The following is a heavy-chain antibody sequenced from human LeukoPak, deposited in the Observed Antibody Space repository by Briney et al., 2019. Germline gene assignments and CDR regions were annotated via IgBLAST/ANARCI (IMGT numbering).Heavy chain of an antibody. D-gene: IGHD6-19*01. Sequence: SETLSLTCTVSGASISGSSSYWGWIRQPPRKGLEWIPSIYYSGPTSYSPSLKTRATISVDTSKNQFSLKLSAVSAADTAVYYCASPQRSGWVPFDYWGQGTLVTVS. CDR3: ASPQRSGWVPFDY. V-gene: IGHV4-39*01. CDR1: GASISGSSSY. J-gene: IGHJ4*02. CDR2: IYYSGPT.